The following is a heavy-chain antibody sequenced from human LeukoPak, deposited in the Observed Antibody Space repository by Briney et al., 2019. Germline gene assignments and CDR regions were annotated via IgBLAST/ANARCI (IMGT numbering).Heavy chain of an antibody. CDR2: ISCSGGST. CDR1: EFVFSDYY. CDR3: AKDSIPHYYGSGSYYNYFDY. J-gene: IGHJ4*02. D-gene: IGHD3-10*01. Sequence: GGSLRLFCAASEFVFSDYYMSWVRQAPGKGLEWVSAISCSGGSTYYADSVKGRFTISRDNSKNTLYLQMNSLRAEDTAVYYCAKDSIPHYYGSGSYYNYFDYWGQGTLVTVSS. V-gene: IGHV3-23*01.